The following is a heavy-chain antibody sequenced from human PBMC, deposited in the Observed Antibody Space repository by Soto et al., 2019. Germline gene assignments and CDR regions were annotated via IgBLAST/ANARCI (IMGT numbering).Heavy chain of an antibody. D-gene: IGHD2-15*01. CDR1: GYTFTGYY. CDR3: ARDLGDCSGGSCYSYNWFDP. Sequence: ASVKVSCKASGYTFTGYYMHWVQQAPGQGLEWMGWINPNSGGTNYAQKFQGRVTMTRDTSISTAYMELSRLRSDDTAVYYCARDLGDCSGGSCYSYNWFDPWGQGTLVTVSS. V-gene: IGHV1-2*02. J-gene: IGHJ5*02. CDR2: INPNSGGT.